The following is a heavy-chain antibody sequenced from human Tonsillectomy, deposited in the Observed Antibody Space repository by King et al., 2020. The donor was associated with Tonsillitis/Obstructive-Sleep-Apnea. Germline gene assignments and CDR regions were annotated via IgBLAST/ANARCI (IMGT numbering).Heavy chain of an antibody. V-gene: IGHV1-24*01. CDR2: FDPEDGER. CDR1: GYALIALS. J-gene: IGHJ3*01. Sequence: QLVQSGAEVKKPGASVKVSCNVSGYALIALSMHWVRQAPGKGLEWMGGFDPEDGERIYAQNFQGRITMTEDTSTDTAYMELSSLRSEDTAVYYCASENLNDAFAVWGQGTMVTVSS. CDR3: ASENLNDAFAV. D-gene: IGHD1-14*01.